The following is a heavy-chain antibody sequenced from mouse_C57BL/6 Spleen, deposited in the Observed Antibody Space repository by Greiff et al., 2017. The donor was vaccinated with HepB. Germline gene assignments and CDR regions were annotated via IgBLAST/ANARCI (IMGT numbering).Heavy chain of an antibody. Sequence: EVQLVESGEGLVKPGGSLKLSCAASGFTFSSYAMSWVRQTPEKRLEWVAYISSGGDYIYYADTVKGRFTISRDNARNTLYLQMSSLTSEDTAMYYCTSAIPRVVHTDAMRGCGQGAPVIVSS. CDR2: ISSGGDYI. J-gene: IGHJ4*01. D-gene: IGHD1-1*01. CDR1: GFTFSSYA. V-gene: IGHV5-9-1*02. CDR3: TSAIPRVVHTDAMRG.